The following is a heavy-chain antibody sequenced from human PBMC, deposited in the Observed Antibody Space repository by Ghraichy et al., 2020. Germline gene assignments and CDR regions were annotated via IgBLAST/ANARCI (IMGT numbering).Heavy chain of an antibody. J-gene: IGHJ6*02. Sequence: GGSLRLSCAASGFTFSSYSMNWVRQAPGKGLEWVSSISSSSSYIYYADSVKGRFTISRDNAKNSLYLQMNSLRAEDTAVYYCARVPFGTKHYGMDVWGQGTTVTVSS. D-gene: IGHD3-10*01. V-gene: IGHV3-21*01. CDR1: GFTFSSYS. CDR3: ARVPFGTKHYGMDV. CDR2: ISSSSSYI.